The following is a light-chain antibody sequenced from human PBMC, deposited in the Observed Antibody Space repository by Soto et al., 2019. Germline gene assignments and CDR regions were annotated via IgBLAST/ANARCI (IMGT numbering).Light chain of an antibody. V-gene: IGKV3-11*01. CDR3: HQRKSWPRT. Sequence: EMVLTRSPASGSSFPFDRVTLSFMASQAVNTRLAWYQHKPGQAPRLLIYLASNRAAGVPARFSGSGSGTDFTLTISDVEPEDFAVYYCHQRKSWPRTFGQGTKVDI. CDR1: QAVNTR. CDR2: LAS. J-gene: IGKJ1*01.